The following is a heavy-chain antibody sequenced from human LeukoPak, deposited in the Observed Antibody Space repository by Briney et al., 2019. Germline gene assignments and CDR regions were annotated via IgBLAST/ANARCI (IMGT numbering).Heavy chain of an antibody. Sequence: SETLSLTCAVSGYPISSSYYWSWIRQPPGKGLEWIGYIYYSGSTNYNPSLKSRVTISVDTSKNQFSLKLSSVTAADTAVYYCAGNVVVAAFQDNYFDYWGQGTLVTVSS. CDR1: GYPISSSYY. CDR3: AGNVVVAAFQDNYFDY. J-gene: IGHJ4*02. D-gene: IGHD2-15*01. V-gene: IGHV4-61*01. CDR2: IYYSGST.